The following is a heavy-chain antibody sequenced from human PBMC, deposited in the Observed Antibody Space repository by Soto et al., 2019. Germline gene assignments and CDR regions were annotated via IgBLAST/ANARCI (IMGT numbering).Heavy chain of an antibody. CDR2: INVDGSNR. V-gene: IGHV3-74*01. CDR3: QRGIYKKYGMDV. CDR1: GFNFISHW. Sequence: EVQLVESGGGLVQPGGSLRLSCAASGFNFISHWIHWVRQAPGKGLVWVSRINVDGSNRNYADSVKGRFTISRDNAKNTLYLQIKNRRADDPAVYFGQRGIYKKYGMDVWGQGTTV. D-gene: IGHD3-3*02. J-gene: IGHJ6*02.